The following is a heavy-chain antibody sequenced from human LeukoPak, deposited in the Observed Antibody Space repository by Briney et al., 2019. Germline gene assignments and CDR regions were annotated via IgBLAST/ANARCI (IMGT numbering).Heavy chain of an antibody. V-gene: IGHV3-7*01. D-gene: IGHD6-19*01. Sequence: PGGSLRLSCAASGFTFSSYWMSWVRQAPGKGLEWVANIKQDGSEKYYVDSVKGRFTISRDNAKNSLYLQMNSLRAEDTAVYYCASSVVSGYSSYRQGYWGQGTLVTVSS. J-gene: IGHJ4*02. CDR3: ASSVVSGYSSYRQGY. CDR2: IKQDGSEK. CDR1: GFTFSSYW.